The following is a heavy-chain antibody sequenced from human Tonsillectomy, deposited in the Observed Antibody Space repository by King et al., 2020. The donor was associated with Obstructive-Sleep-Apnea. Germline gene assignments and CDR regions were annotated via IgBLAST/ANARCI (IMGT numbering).Heavy chain of an antibody. J-gene: IGHJ5*02. V-gene: IGHV3-30*03. CDR3: ARSFHTAFDP. D-gene: IGHD2-21*02. CDR1: GFTFSNYG. Sequence: VQLVESGGGVVQPGTSLRLSCAASGFTFSNYGMHWVRQAPGKGLEWVAVIANDGSEYYAESVKGRITISRENSKNTVYLQMTNLRADDTAVYFCARSFHTAFDPWGQGTLVTVFS. CDR2: IANDGSE.